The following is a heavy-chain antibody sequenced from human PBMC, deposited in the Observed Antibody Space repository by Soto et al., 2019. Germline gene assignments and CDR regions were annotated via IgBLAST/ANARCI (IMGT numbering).Heavy chain of an antibody. CDR2: IYPGDSDT. CDR3: ARHIATNERTIDY. CDR1: GYSFANSW. D-gene: IGHD1-1*01. J-gene: IGHJ4*02. Sequence: EVQLVQSGAEVKKPGESLRISCKGSGYSFANSWIGWVRQMPGKGLEWMGIIYPGDSDTRYSPSFQGQVTISADKSISPAYLQWNSLKASDTGMYYCARHIATNERTIDYWGQGTLVTVSA. V-gene: IGHV5-51*01.